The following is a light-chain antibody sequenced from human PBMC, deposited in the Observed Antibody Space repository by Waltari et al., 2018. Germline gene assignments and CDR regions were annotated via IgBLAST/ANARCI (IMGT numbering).Light chain of an antibody. Sequence: EIVLTQSPATLSLSPGERATLSCGASQSISSNDLAWYQQKPGLAPRLLIWDASRRATGIPDRLSGSGSGTDFTLTISGLEPEDFAVYYCQQYGTSSITFGQGTRLEIK. CDR3: QQYGTSSIT. J-gene: IGKJ5*01. CDR2: DAS. V-gene: IGKV3D-20*01. CDR1: QSISSND.